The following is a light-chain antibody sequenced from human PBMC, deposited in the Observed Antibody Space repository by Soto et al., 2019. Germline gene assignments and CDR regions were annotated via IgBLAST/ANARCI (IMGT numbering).Light chain of an antibody. V-gene: IGKV3-20*01. CDR1: QSIASSY. CDR2: GAS. Sequence: EIVLTQSPGTLSLSPGERATLSCRASQSIASSYLTWYQHKPGQAPRLLIYGASSRATGIPDRFSGSGSGTDCTLTISRLEPEDFAVYYCQQYGSSSYTFGQGTQLEIK. CDR3: QQYGSSSYT. J-gene: IGKJ2*01.